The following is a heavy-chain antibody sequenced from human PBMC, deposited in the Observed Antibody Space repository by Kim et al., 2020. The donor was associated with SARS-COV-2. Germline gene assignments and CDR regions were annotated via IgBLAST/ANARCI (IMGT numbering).Heavy chain of an antibody. V-gene: IGHV3-30*18. Sequence: GGSLRLSCAASGFTFSSYGMHWVRQAPGKGLEWVAVISYDGSNKYYADSVKGRFTISRDNSKNTLYLQMNSLRAEDTAVYYCAKGRLWELPVYWGQGTLVTVSS. CDR3: AKGRLWELPVY. D-gene: IGHD1-26*01. CDR1: GFTFSSYG. CDR2: ISYDGSNK. J-gene: IGHJ4*02.